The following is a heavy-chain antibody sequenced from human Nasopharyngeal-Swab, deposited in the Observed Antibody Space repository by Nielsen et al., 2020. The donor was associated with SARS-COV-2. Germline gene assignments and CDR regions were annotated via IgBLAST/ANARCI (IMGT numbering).Heavy chain of an antibody. D-gene: IGHD3-10*01. Sequence: ASVQVSCKASGYTFTSYGISWVRRAPGQGLEWMGWISAYNGNTNYAQKLQGRVTMTTDTSTSTAYMELRSLRSDDTAVYYCARVRYGSGSYYNSYWGQGTLVTVSS. CDR1: GYTFTSYG. CDR2: ISAYNGNT. CDR3: ARVRYGSGSYYNSY. V-gene: IGHV1-18*01. J-gene: IGHJ4*02.